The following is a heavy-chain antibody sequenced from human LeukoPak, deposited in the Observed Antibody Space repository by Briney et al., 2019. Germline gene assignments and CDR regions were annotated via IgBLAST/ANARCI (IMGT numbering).Heavy chain of an antibody. CDR2: INPSGGST. V-gene: IGHV1-46*01. CDR1: GYSFTSYY. Sequence: GSVKVSCKASGYSFTSYYMHWVRQAPGQGLEWMGIINPSGGSTSYAQKFQGRVTMTRDMSTSTVNMELSSLRSEDTAVYYCARGPRTTAYYDAFDIWGQGTMVTVSS. D-gene: IGHD4-17*01. J-gene: IGHJ3*02. CDR3: ARGPRTTAYYDAFDI.